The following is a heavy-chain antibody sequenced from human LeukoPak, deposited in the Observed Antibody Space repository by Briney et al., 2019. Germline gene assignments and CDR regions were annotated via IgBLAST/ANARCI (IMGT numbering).Heavy chain of an antibody. CDR2: ISYDGSNE. CDR1: GFTFSNYA. D-gene: IGHD6-6*01. Sequence: GGSLRLSCAASGFTFSNYAMHWVRQAPGRGLEWVAVISYDGSNEYYADSVKGRFTISRDNSKNTLYLQINSLRAEDTAVYYCAKAPFRARISAPDYWGQGTLVTVSS. J-gene: IGHJ4*02. V-gene: IGHV3-30-3*01. CDR3: AKAPFRARISAPDY.